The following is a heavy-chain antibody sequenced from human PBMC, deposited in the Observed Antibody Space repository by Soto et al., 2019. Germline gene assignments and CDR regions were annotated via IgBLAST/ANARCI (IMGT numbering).Heavy chain of an antibody. CDR1: GVSISSGNW. V-gene: IGHV4-4*02. D-gene: IGHD2-8*01. Sequence: SETLSLTCAVSGVSISSGNWWTWVRQTPQRGLEYIGEIFHDGTANYYPSFERRVAISVDTSKNQFSLKLTSVTAADTAIYFCVRLVYDTRLNYMYFDFWGKGALVPVSS. CDR2: IFHDGTA. J-gene: IGHJ4*02. CDR3: VRLVYDTRLNYMYFDF.